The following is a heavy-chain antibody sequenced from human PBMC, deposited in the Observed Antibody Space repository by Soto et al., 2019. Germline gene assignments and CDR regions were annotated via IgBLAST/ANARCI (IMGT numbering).Heavy chain of an antibody. CDR3: ARGRDCLTGRCFPNWFDS. CDR2: IYKISTT. CDR1: GDSISNLDYF. Sequence: TSETLSLTCSVSGDSISNLDYFWAWIRPPPGQALEHIGYIYKISTTYYNPSFVSLVAISVVTSNSQFSLTVTSVTAADTAVYFCARGRDCLTGRCFPNWFDSWGQGALVTVAS. J-gene: IGHJ5*01. V-gene: IGHV4-30-4*01. D-gene: IGHD7-27*01.